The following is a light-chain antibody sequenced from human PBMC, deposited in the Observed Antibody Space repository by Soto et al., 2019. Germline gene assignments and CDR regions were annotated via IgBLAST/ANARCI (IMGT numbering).Light chain of an antibody. CDR1: SSDVGSYNR. V-gene: IGLV2-18*02. Sequence: QSALTQPPSVSGSPGQSVAVSCTGTSSDVGSYNRVSWYQQPPGTAPILIIYEVSNRPSGVPDRFSGSKSGNTASLTISGLQAYDEADYHSSSFTSSTTYVFGTGTKVTV. CDR3: SSFTSSTTYV. CDR2: EVS. J-gene: IGLJ1*01.